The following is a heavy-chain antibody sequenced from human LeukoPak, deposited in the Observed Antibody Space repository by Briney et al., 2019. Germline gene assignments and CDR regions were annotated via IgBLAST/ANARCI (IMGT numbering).Heavy chain of an antibody. CDR1: GYSISSGYY. V-gene: IGHV4-38-2*02. Sequence: PSETLSLTCTVSGYSISSGYYWGWIRQPPGKGLEWIGSIYHSGSTYYNPPLKSRVTISVDTSKNQFSLKLTSVTAADTAVYYCARGVGSSGPLPTEYFQHWGRGTLVTVSS. CDR2: IYHSGST. J-gene: IGHJ1*01. CDR3: ARGVGSSGPLPTEYFQH. D-gene: IGHD6-19*01.